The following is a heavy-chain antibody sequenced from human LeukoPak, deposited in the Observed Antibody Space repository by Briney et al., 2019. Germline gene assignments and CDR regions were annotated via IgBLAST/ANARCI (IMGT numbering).Heavy chain of an antibody. V-gene: IGHV3-64D*09. D-gene: IGHD6-19*01. CDR2: ITTNGGYT. CDR3: VRSGKQWLAFDS. Sequence: GGSLGLSCSASGFTFSSYAMHWVRQAPGQGLEYVSAITTNGGYTYYADSVKGRFTVSRDNSKNTLFLQMSSLRPEDTAVYYCVRSGKQWLAFDSWGQGTLVTVSS. CDR1: GFTFSSYA. J-gene: IGHJ4*02.